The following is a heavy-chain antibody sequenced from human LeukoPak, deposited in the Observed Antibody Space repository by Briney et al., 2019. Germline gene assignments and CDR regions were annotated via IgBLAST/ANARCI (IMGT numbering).Heavy chain of an antibody. CDR2: IYTSGST. D-gene: IGHD6-19*01. Sequence: SETLPLTCTVSGYSISSGYYWGWIRQPAGKGLEWIGRIYTSGSTNYNPSLKSRVTISVDTSRNQFSLKLSSVTAADTAVYYCARGGSGWSYYFDYWGQGTLVTVSS. CDR3: ARGGSGWSYYFDY. V-gene: IGHV4-61*02. CDR1: GYSISSGYY. J-gene: IGHJ4*02.